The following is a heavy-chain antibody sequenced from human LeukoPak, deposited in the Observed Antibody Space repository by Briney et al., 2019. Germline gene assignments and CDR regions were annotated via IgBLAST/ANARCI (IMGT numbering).Heavy chain of an antibody. V-gene: IGHV3-21*01. CDR3: AGDEDHCTNGVCYPDY. CDR2: ISSSSSYI. D-gene: IGHD2-8*01. J-gene: IGHJ4*02. CDR1: GFTFSSYS. Sequence: PGGSLRLSCAASGFTFSSYSMNWVRQAPGKGLEWVSSISSSSSYIYYADSVKGRFTISRDNAKNSLYLQMNSLRAEDTAVYYCAGDEDHCTNGVCYPDYWGQGTLVTVSS.